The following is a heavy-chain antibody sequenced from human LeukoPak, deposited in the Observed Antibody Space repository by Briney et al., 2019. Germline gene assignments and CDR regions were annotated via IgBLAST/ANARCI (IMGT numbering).Heavy chain of an antibody. V-gene: IGHV1-2*02. D-gene: IGHD5-12*01. CDR1: GYTFIATY. CDR3: AITSWATLNAFDI. CDR2: INPNSGGT. Sequence: ASVKVSCKASGYTFIATYMHWVRQAPGQGLEWMGWINPNSGGTNYAPEFQGRVIMTRDTSISTAYMEMRRLRSDDTAVYYCAITSWATLNAFDIWGQGTVVTVSP. J-gene: IGHJ3*02.